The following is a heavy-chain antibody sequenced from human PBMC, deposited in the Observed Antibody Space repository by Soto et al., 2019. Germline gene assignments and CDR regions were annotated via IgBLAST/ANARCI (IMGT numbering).Heavy chain of an antibody. V-gene: IGHV1-8*01. J-gene: IGHJ4*02. D-gene: IGHD3-9*01. CDR1: GYTFTSYD. CDR2: MNPNSGNT. Sequence: ASVKVSCKASGYTFTSYDINWVRQATGQGLEWMGWMNPNSGNTGYAQKFQGRVTMTRNTSISTAYMELSSLRSEDTAVYYCASGYDILTALRRVDYWGQGTLVTVSS. CDR3: ASGYDILTALRRVDY.